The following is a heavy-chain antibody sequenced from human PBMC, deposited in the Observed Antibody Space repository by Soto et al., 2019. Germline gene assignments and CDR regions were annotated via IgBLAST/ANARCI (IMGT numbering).Heavy chain of an antibody. CDR1: RFTFNNNN. D-gene: IGHD3-10*01. J-gene: IGHJ4*02. V-gene: IGHV3-21*01. Sequence: EGSLRLSCAASRFTFNNNNINWDPRAPGQGLEWVSSSSRTSNYIYNADSMKGLCTCSRDNAKNSLYMQMNSLRAEDTAVYYCARERLGSENYRRWLDYRGQRPPVTASS. CDR2: SSRTSNYI. CDR3: ARERLGSENYRRWLDY.